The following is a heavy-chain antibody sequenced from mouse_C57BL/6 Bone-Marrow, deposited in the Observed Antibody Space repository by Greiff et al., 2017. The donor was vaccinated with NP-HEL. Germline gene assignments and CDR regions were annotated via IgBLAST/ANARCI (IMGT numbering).Heavy chain of an antibody. Sequence: EVQLQQSGPGLVKPSQSLSLTCSVTGYSITSGYYWNWIRQFPGNKLEWMGYISYDGSNNYNPSLKNRISITRDTSKNQFFLKLNSVTTEDTATYYCARGHYGSSLAWFAYWGQGTLVTVSA. J-gene: IGHJ3*01. V-gene: IGHV3-6*01. CDR2: ISYDGSN. D-gene: IGHD1-1*01. CDR3: ARGHYGSSLAWFAY. CDR1: GYSITSGYY.